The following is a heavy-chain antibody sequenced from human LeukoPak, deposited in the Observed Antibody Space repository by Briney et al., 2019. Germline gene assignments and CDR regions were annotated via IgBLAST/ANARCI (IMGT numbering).Heavy chain of an antibody. CDR2: IHPDGKNT. D-gene: IGHD5-18*01. V-gene: IGHV3-74*01. CDR1: GFTFSSYW. Sequence: GGSLRLSCAASGFTFSSYWMNWVRHAPGKGLVWVSRIHPDGKNTAYADSVKGRFTISRDNARNTLFLQMNSLRAEDAAVYYCASYVDTVRYDAFDVWGQGTMVTVTS. J-gene: IGHJ3*01. CDR3: ASYVDTVRYDAFDV.